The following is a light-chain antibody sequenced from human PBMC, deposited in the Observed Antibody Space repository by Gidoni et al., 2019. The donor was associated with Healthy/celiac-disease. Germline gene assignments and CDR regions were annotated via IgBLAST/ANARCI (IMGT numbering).Light chain of an antibody. J-gene: IGKJ3*01. CDR1: QGISSY. V-gene: IGKV1-8*01. CDR3: QQYYSYPFT. CDR2: AAS. Sequence: IRMTQSPSSFSASTGDRVTITCRASQGISSYLAWYQQKPGKAPKLLIYAASTLQSGVPSRFSGSGSGTDFTLTISCLQSEDFATYYCQQYYSYPFTFGPGTKVDIK.